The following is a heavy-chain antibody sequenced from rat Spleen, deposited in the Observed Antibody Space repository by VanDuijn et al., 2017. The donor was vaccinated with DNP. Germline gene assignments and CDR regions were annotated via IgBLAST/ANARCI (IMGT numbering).Heavy chain of an antibody. Sequence: VQLVESGGGLVQPGRSMKLSCAASGFTFSSYGMHWIRQAPGKGLDWVAYISSDSGTVYADAVKGRFTISRDNARNTLYLQLNSLKSEDTAIYYCAITTDYWGQGVMVTVSS. CDR1: GFTFSSYG. V-gene: IGHV5-62*01. CDR2: ISSDSGT. J-gene: IGHJ2*01. CDR3: AITTDY.